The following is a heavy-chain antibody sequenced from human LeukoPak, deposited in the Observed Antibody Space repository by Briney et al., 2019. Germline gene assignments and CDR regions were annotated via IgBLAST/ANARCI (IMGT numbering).Heavy chain of an antibody. CDR2: ISSSSSTI. V-gene: IGHV3-48*01. CDR1: GFTFSSYS. J-gene: IGHJ6*03. Sequence: GGSLRLSCAASGFTFSSYSMNWVRQAPGKGLEWVSYISSSSSTIHYADSVKGRFTISRDNAKNSLYLQMNSLRAEDTAVYYCASQGATYYYYYMDVWGKGTTVTISS. D-gene: IGHD1-26*01. CDR3: ASQGATYYYYYMDV.